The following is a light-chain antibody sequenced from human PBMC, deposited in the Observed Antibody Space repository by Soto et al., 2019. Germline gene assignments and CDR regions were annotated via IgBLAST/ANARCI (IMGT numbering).Light chain of an antibody. J-gene: IGLJ1*01. Sequence: QSVLTQPASVSVSPGQSITISCTGTSSDLAIYNYVSWYQQHPGKAPKLMIYQVTNLPSGVSNRFSGSRSGNTASLTISGLKAEDEADYSCGSYTDSRNYVFGTGTKLTVL. CDR3: GSYTDSRNYV. CDR1: SSDLAIYNY. V-gene: IGLV2-14*01. CDR2: QVT.